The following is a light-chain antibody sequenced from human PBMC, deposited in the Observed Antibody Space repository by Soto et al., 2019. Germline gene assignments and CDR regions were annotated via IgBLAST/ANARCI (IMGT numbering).Light chain of an antibody. Sequence: EIVLTQSPGTLSLSPGERATLPCRASQSVSSNYLTWYQHKPGQAPRLLIFDASNRATGIPARFSGSGSGTDFTLTISSLEPEDFAVYYCQQRSNWPRAFGGGTKVDIK. CDR2: DAS. V-gene: IGKV3D-20*02. CDR3: QQRSNWPRA. J-gene: IGKJ4*01. CDR1: QSVSSNY.